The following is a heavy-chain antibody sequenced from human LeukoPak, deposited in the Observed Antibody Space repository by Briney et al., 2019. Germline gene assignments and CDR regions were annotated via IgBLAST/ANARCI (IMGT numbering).Heavy chain of an antibody. Sequence: GGSLRLSCAASGFTFSSYAMSWVRQAPGKGLEWVSSISGSGGSTFYADSVKGRFTISRDNSKNTLYLQMNSLRAEDTAVYYCAKDRRLPMVVTAIDYWGQGALVTVSS. CDR2: ISGSGGST. CDR3: AKDRRLPMVVTAIDY. V-gene: IGHV3-23*01. CDR1: GFTFSSYA. J-gene: IGHJ4*02. D-gene: IGHD2-21*02.